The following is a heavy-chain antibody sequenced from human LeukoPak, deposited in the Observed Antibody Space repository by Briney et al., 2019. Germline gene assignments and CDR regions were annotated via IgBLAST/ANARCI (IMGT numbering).Heavy chain of an antibody. Sequence: SETLSLTCTVSGGSIDNHYWSWIRQSPEKGLEWIAYIYYTGTTYYNPFLKSRVTISVDTSNNYFSLNMRSVTAADTAVYYCARGPNYYNSYDSWGEGTLVTVSS. D-gene: IGHD3-10*01. CDR2: IYYTGTT. J-gene: IGHJ4*02. CDR3: ARGPNYYNSYDS. V-gene: IGHV4-59*11. CDR1: GGSIDNHY.